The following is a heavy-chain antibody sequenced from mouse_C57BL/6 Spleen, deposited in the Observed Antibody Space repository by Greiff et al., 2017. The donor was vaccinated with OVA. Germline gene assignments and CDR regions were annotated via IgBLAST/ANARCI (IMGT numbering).Heavy chain of an antibody. V-gene: IGHV5-4*01. D-gene: IGHD2-3*01. CDR2: ISDGGSYT. CDR3: ARDQDGYYYAMDY. Sequence: DVKLVESGGGLVKPGGSLKLSCAASGFTFSSYAMSWVRQTPEKRLEWVATISDGGSYTYYPDNVKGRFTISRDNAKNNLYLQMSHLKSEDTAMYYCARDQDGYYYAMDYWGQGTSVTVSS. CDR1: GFTFSSYA. J-gene: IGHJ4*01.